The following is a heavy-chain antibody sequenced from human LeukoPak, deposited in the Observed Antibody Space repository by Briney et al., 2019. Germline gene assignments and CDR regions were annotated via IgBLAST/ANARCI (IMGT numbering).Heavy chain of an antibody. CDR1: GGSFSGYY. D-gene: IGHD2-15*01. J-gene: IGHJ4*02. CDR3: ARGGDIVVVVAATTFDY. V-gene: IGHV4-34*01. Sequence: SETLSLTCAVYGGSFSGYYWSWIRQPPGKGLEWIGEINHSGSTNYNPSLKSRVNISVDTSKNQFSLKLSYVTAADTAVYYFARGGDIVVVVAATTFDYWGQGTLVTVSS. CDR2: INHSGST.